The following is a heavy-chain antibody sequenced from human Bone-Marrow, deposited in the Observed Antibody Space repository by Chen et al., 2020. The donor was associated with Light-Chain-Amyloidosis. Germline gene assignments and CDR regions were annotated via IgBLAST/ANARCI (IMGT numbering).Heavy chain of an antibody. CDR3: ARNSFESDDYYYYGILDY. CDR1: GGSISSGDYY. CDR2: ISKSGTS. D-gene: IGHD3-22*01. J-gene: IGHJ4*02. V-gene: IGHV4-30-4*01. Sequence: QVQLQESGPGLVKPSQTLSLTCTVSGGSISSGDYYWSWIRQSPGKGLEWMGCISKSGTSYHTPSIASRLTMSVGRSEKQFSLKLSSVTAADTAVYYCARNSFESDDYYYYGILDYWGQGTLVTVSS.